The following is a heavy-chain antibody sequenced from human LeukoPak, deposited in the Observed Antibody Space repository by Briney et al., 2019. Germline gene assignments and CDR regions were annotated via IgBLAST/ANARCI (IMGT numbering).Heavy chain of an antibody. Sequence: ASVTVSCKASGYTFTGYYMHWVRQAPGQGLEWMGWINPNSGGTNYAQKFQGRVTMTRDTSISTAYMELSRLRSDDTAVYYCARVFTIFGEDYFDYWGQGTLVTVSS. J-gene: IGHJ4*02. V-gene: IGHV1-2*02. CDR2: INPNSGGT. D-gene: IGHD3-3*01. CDR3: ARVFTIFGEDYFDY. CDR1: GYTFTGYY.